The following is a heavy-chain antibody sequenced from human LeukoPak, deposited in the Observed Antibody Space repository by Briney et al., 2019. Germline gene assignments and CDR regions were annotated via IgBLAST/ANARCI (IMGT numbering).Heavy chain of an antibody. CDR3: ARRHYGGNSDWFDP. Sequence: SETLSLTCTVSGGSITSYYWSWIRQPPGRGLEWIGYVYYSGTYNYSPSLKSRVTISVDTSKNQFSLKLSSVTAADTAVYYCARRHYGGNSDWFDPWGQGVLVTVSS. V-gene: IGHV4-59*08. CDR2: VYYSGTY. CDR1: GGSITSYY. J-gene: IGHJ5*02. D-gene: IGHD4-23*01.